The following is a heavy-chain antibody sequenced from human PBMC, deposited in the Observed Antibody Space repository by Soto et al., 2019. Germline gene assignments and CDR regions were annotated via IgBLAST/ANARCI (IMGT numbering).Heavy chain of an antibody. CDR1: GGSISTSDYY. CDR3: ARDPRRTRGWHFDL. D-gene: IGHD3-10*01. CDR2: VYLSGDT. V-gene: IGHV4-31*03. Sequence: QVQLQESGPGLVRPSQTLSLTCTVSGGSISTSDYYWSWIRQHPVRGLEWIGYVYLSGDTFYNPSLESRVVISVETSENRFSLNLTSVTAADTAVYYCARDPRRTRGWHFDLWGRVTQVTVSS. J-gene: IGHJ2*01.